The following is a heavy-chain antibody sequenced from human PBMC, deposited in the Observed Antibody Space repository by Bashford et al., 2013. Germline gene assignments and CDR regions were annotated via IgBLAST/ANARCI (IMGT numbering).Heavy chain of an antibody. CDR3: ARLAYESGGYSNWFDT. V-gene: IGHV4-39*01. J-gene: IGHJ5*02. D-gene: IGHD3-22*01. CDR1: GGSIRSTSYY. Sequence: SETLSLTCTVSGGSIRSTSYYWGWIRQPPGKGLEWVGIIDYTGSTYYSPSLRSRITISDNTSKNQFSLNLDSATAADTATYYCARLAYESGGYSNWFDTWGQGTLVTVSS. CDR2: IDYTGST.